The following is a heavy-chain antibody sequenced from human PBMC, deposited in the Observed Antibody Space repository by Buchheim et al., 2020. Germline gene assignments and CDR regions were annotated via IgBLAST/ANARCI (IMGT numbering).Heavy chain of an antibody. D-gene: IGHD1/OR15-1a*01. CDR2: LSHDGVNP. CDR1: GFTFSSYV. J-gene: IGHJ4*02. CDR3: ASDLNWDIFDH. Sequence: EVQLVESGGGLVQPGGSLRLSCAASGFTFSSYVMHWVRQVPGKGLEWVSRLSHDGVNPSYADSVKGRFTTSRDNAKNTLYLQRNSLRAEDTAVYYCASDLNWDIFDHWGQGTL. V-gene: IGHV3-74*01.